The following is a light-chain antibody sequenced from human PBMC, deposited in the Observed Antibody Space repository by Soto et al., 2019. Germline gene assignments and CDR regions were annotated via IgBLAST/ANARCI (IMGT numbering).Light chain of an antibody. CDR3: QQYNSYSRT. CDR2: DAS. J-gene: IGKJ1*01. V-gene: IGKV1-5*01. Sequence: DIQMTASPATLSASVGDRVTITCRASQSISSWLAWYQQKPGKAPKLLIYDASSLGSGGPSRFSGSGSGTEFTLTISSLQPDDFATYYCQQYNSYSRTFGQGTKVDIK. CDR1: QSISSW.